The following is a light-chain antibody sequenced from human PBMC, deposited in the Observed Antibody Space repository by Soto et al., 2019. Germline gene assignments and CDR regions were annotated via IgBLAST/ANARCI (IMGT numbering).Light chain of an antibody. CDR3: SSYARSNTML. Sequence: QSALTQPPSASGSPGQSVTIPCTGTSSDVGFYNYVSWYQQHPGKAPKLIIYEVTKRPSGVPDRFSGSKSGNTASLTVSGLQAEDEADYYCSSYARSNTMLFGGGTKLTVL. CDR2: EVT. J-gene: IGLJ2*01. V-gene: IGLV2-8*01. CDR1: SSDVGFYNY.